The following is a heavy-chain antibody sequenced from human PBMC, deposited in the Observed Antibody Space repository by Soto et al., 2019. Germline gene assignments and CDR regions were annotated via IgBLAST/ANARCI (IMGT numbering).Heavy chain of an antibody. CDR1: GGTFSSYT. V-gene: IGHV1-69*02. J-gene: IGHJ5*02. CDR3: ARDSGYGYNLFDP. CDR2: IIPILGIA. Sequence: QVQLVQSGAEVKKPGSSVKVSCKASGGTFSSYTISWVRQAPGQGLEWMGRIIPILGIANYAQKFQGRVNITADKSTSTAYMELSSLRSEDTAVYYCARDSGYGYNLFDPWGQGTLVTVSS. D-gene: IGHD5-12*01.